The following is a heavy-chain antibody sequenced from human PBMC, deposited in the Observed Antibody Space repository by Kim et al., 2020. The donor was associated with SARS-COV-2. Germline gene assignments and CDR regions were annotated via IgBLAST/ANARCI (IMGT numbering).Heavy chain of an antibody. CDR3: VRAPPTSGYYWEKGPYYFHY. Sequence: ASVKVSCKTSGYNFFNFGISWVRQAPGQGLEWVGWSHSSNGNTNYAQKFQGRVTMTTDTSTHTAYMELRSLTSDDRAVYFCVRAPPTSGYYWEKGPYYFHYWGQGTLVTVSS. CDR2: SHSSNGNT. CDR1: GYNFFNFG. J-gene: IGHJ4*02. V-gene: IGHV1-18*01. D-gene: IGHD3-22*01.